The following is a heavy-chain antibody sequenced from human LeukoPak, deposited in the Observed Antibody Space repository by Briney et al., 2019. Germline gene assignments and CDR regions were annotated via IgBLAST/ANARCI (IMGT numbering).Heavy chain of an antibody. CDR2: MNPNSGNT. CDR3: ARSYSSSWSGNWFDP. CDR1: GYTFTSYD. J-gene: IGHJ5*02. Sequence: ASVKVSCKASGYTFTSYDINWVRQATGQGLEWMGWMNPNSGNTGYAQKFQGRVTITRNTSISTAYMELSSLRSEDTAVYYCARSYSSSWSGNWFDPWGQGTLVTVSS. V-gene: IGHV1-8*03. D-gene: IGHD6-13*01.